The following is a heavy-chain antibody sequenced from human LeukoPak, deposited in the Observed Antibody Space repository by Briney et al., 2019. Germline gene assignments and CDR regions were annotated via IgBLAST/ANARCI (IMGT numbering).Heavy chain of an antibody. V-gene: IGHV3-21*01. CDR2: ISSSSSYI. J-gene: IGHJ6*04. CDR1: GFTFSSYS. Sequence: GGSLRLSCAASGFTFSSYSMNWVRQAPGKGLEWVSSISSSSSYIYYADPVKGRFTISRDNAKNSLYLQMNSLRAEDTAVYYCARELHYDILTGSLSIDAQNYYYYGMDVWRKAATVTDSS. D-gene: IGHD3-9*01. CDR3: ARELHYDILTGSLSIDAQNYYYYGMDV.